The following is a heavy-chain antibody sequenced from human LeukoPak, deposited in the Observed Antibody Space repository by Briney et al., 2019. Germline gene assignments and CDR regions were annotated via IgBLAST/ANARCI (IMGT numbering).Heavy chain of an antibody. CDR3: ARDLPVGQTGTDY. D-gene: IGHD1/OR15-1a*01. Sequence: ASVKVSCKASGYTFTSYGISWVRQAPGRGLEGMGWISAYKGNTNYAQKLQGRVTMTTDTSTSTADMELRSLRSDDTAVYYCARDLPVGQTGTDYWGQGTLVTVS. V-gene: IGHV1-18*01. J-gene: IGHJ4*02. CDR2: ISAYKGNT. CDR1: GYTFTSYG.